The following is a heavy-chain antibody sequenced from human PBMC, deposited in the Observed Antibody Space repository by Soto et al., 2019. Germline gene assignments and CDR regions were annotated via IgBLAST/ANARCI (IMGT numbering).Heavy chain of an antibody. Sequence: DSVKVSCKASGGTFSSYAISWVRQAPGQGPEWMGWIILYNGTTNYAKKFQGRVTMTTDTSTSTAYMELRSLRSDDTAVYYCTRDLIAARRGWFDPWGQGTLVTVSS. J-gene: IGHJ5*02. CDR1: GGTFSSYA. D-gene: IGHD6-6*01. CDR2: IILYNGTT. CDR3: TRDLIAARRGWFDP. V-gene: IGHV1-18*01.